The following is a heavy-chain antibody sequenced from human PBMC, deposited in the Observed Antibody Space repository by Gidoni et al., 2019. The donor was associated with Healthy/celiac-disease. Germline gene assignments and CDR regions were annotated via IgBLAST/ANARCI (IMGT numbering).Heavy chain of an antibody. V-gene: IGHV4-30-4*07. J-gene: IGHJ4*02. CDR2: IYYSGST. CDR3: ARGGMTTPLGRIDY. CDR1: GGSIRSGGYS. Sequence: QVQLQESGPGLVKPSQTLSLTCAVSGGSIRSGGYSWSWIRQPPGKGLEWIGYIYYSGSTYYNPSLKSRVTISVDTSKNQFSLKLSSVTAADTAVYYCARGGMTTPLGRIDYWGQGTLVTVSS.